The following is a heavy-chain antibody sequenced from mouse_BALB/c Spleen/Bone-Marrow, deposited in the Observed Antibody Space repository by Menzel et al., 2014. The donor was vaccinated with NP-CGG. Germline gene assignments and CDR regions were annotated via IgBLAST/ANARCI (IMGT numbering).Heavy chain of an antibody. CDR2: IYPGSGDT. CDR3: ARSRVPYFALDY. CDR1: GFTFTDYV. J-gene: IGHJ4*01. V-gene: IGHV1-77*01. Sequence: VKLMESGPELVKPGASVKMSCTASGFTFTDYVINWVKQRTGQGLEWIGEIYPGSGDTYYNEKFKAKATLTADKSSNTVHMQLSSLTSEDSVVYFCARSRVPYFALDYWGQGTSVTVSP.